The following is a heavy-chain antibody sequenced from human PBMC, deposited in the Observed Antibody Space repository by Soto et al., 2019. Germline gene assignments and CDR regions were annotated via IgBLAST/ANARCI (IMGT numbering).Heavy chain of an antibody. D-gene: IGHD3-10*01. J-gene: IGHJ5*02. CDR2: ISGSGDST. CDR1: GFTFSTYA. V-gene: IGHV3-23*01. Sequence: GGSLRLSCAASGFTFSTYAMNWVRQAPGKGLEWVSGISGSGDSTYYADSVKGRVTVSRDNSKNTLYLQMNSLRAEDTAVYYCAKDTRVVWFREYPYNWFDPWGQGTLDTVSS. CDR3: AKDTRVVWFREYPYNWFDP.